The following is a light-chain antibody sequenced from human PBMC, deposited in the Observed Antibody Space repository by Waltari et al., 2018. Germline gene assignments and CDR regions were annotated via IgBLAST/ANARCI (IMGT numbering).Light chain of an antibody. CDR2: AAA. Sequence: DLQMTQSPSSLSASVGGRVTITCRASERIGTYLNWYQKKSGKAPKLLIYAAASLQSGVPSRFSGSGSGTDFTLTISSLQPEDSATYYCQQSYNSPYTFGQGTKLEIK. V-gene: IGKV1-39*01. CDR1: ERIGTY. CDR3: QQSYNSPYT. J-gene: IGKJ2*01.